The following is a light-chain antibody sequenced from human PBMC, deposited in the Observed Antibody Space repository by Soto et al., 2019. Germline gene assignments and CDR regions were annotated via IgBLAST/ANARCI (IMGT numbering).Light chain of an antibody. CDR2: ENN. J-gene: IGLJ1*01. CDR3: GTWDSSLTGEDV. Sequence: QTVLTHPPSVSAATGHKVTISFSGRSTNIVNKYVSCYQQLPGTAPKLLIYENNKRPAGIPDRFSGSKSGTSATLGITGLQTGDEADYYCGTWDSSLTGEDVFGTGTKVTVL. CDR1: STNIVNKY. V-gene: IGLV1-51*02.